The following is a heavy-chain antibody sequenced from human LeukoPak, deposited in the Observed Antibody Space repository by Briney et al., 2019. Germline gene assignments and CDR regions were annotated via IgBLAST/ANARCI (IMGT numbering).Heavy chain of an antibody. CDR1: GFTFSNAW. CDR2: IYYSGST. D-gene: IGHD6-13*01. V-gene: IGHV4-38-2*02. Sequence: GSLRLSCAASGFTFSNAWMGWIRQPPGKGLEWIGSIYYSGSTYYNPSLKSRVTISVDTSKNQFSLKLSSVNAADTAVYYCARDRPGGSSLDYWGQGTLVTVSS. CDR3: ARDRPGGSSLDY. J-gene: IGHJ4*02.